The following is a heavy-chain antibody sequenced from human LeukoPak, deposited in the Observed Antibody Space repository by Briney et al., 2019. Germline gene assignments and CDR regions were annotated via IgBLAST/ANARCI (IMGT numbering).Heavy chain of an antibody. D-gene: IGHD5-18*01. CDR2: ISGNAVST. CDR3: AKLNSYGDY. Sequence: GGSLRLSCAVSGLTFSNHGMSWVRQAPGKGLEWVSTISGNAVSTYYADSVKGRFTISRDNGKSVVYLQMDSLRAEDTATYYCAKLNSYGDYWGQGILVTISS. CDR1: GLTFSNHG. V-gene: IGHV3-23*01. J-gene: IGHJ4*02.